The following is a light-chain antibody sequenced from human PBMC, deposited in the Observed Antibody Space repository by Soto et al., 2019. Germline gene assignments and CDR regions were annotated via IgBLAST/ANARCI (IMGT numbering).Light chain of an antibody. CDR2: DVS. V-gene: IGLV2-11*01. J-gene: IGLJ2*01. CDR1: SSDVGGYNY. CDR3: CSYAGSYTFAV. Sequence: QSVLTQPRSVSGSPGQSVTISCTGTSSDVGGYNYVSWYQQHPGKAPKLMIYDVSKRPSGVPHRFSGSKSGNTASLTISGLQAEDEADYYCCSYAGSYTFAVFGGGTKLTVL.